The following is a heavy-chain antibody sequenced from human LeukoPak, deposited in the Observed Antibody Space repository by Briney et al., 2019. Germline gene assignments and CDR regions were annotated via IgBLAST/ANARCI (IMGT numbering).Heavy chain of an antibody. CDR1: GYTFTSYY. CDR2: INPSGGST. J-gene: IGHJ4*02. D-gene: IGHD2-2*01. Sequence: ASVKVSCKASGYTFTSYYMHWVRKAPGQGLEWMGIINPSGGSTSYAQKFQGRVTMTRDTSTSTVYMELSSLRSEDTAVYYCASEVRDIVVVPAVTPFDYWGQGTLVTVSS. V-gene: IGHV1-46*01. CDR3: ASEVRDIVVVPAVTPFDY.